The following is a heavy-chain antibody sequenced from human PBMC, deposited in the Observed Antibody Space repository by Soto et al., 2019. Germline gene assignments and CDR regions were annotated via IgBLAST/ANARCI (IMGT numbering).Heavy chain of an antibody. Sequence: EVQLVESGGGLVKPGGSLRLSCAASGFTFSSYIMNWVRQAPGKGLEWVSSITTSSGSRYYADSVRGRFTISRDNAKNSLYLQMNSLRADDTAVYYCARSSTSGDVWGQGTTVTVSS. J-gene: IGHJ6*02. V-gene: IGHV3-21*01. CDR1: GFTFSSYI. D-gene: IGHD2-2*01. CDR2: ITTSSGSR. CDR3: ARSSTSGDV.